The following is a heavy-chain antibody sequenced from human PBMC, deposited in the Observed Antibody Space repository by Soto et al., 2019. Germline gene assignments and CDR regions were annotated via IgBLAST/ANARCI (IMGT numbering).Heavy chain of an antibody. D-gene: IGHD2-15*01. V-gene: IGHV3-23*01. Sequence: GGSLRLSCAASGFTFSSYAMSWVRQAPGKGLEWVSTISGSGDSTYYADSVRGRFTISRDNSKNTLYLQMNSLRAEDTAVYYCAKETLGYGSSGSCRIDYWGQGTLVTVSS. CDR2: ISGSGDST. CDR1: GFTFSSYA. J-gene: IGHJ4*02. CDR3: AKETLGYGSSGSCRIDY.